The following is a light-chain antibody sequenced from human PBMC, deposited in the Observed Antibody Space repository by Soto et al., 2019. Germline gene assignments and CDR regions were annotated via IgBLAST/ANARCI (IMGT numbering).Light chain of an antibody. CDR2: EVT. CDR3: SSYTSSSTPV. J-gene: IGLJ3*02. CDR1: SSDVGGYNY. Sequence: QSALTQPASVSGSPGQSITISCTGTSSDVGGYNYVSWYQQHPGKAPKLMIYEVTNRPSGVSNRFSGSKSGNTASLTISGLQAEDEADYYCSSYTSSSTPVCGGGTKVTVL. V-gene: IGLV2-14*01.